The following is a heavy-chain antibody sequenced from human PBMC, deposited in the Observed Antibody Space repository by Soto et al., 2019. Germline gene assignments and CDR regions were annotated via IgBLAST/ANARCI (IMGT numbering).Heavy chain of an antibody. D-gene: IGHD5-12*01. V-gene: IGHV4-61*08. J-gene: IGHJ6*02. CDR3: ARDPVERATPYYYGMDV. Sequence: SETLSLTCDVSGYSISSGGYYWSWIRQHPGKGLEWIGYIYYSGSTNYNPSLKSRVTISVDTSKNQFSLKLKSVTAADTAVYYCARDPVERATPYYYGMDVWGQGTTVTVSS. CDR2: IYYSGST. CDR1: GYSISSGGYY.